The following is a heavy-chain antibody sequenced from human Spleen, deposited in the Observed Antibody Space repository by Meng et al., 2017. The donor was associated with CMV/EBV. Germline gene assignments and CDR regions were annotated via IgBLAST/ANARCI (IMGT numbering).Heavy chain of an antibody. CDR2: IRYDGSNK. CDR1: GFTFSSYG. V-gene: IGHV3-30*02. D-gene: IGHD3-22*01. Sequence: GESLKISCAASGFTFSSYGMHWVRQAPGKGLEWVAFIRYDGSNKYYADSVKGRFTISRDNSKNTPYLQMNSLRAEATAVYYCAKSWDDSSGYYDYWGQGTLVTVSS. J-gene: IGHJ4*02. CDR3: AKSWDDSSGYYDY.